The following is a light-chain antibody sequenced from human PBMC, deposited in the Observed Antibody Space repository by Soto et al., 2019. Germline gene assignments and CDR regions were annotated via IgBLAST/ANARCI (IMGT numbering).Light chain of an antibody. J-gene: IGKJ5*01. CDR1: QSVPSRY. CDR3: HHYGRTPT. CDR2: GAS. V-gene: IGKV3-20*01. Sequence: ESILTQSPGTLSLSPGETVTLSCRASQSVPSRYLAWYQQKPGQVPRLLIHGASTMATGIPDRISGSGSGTDFTLTISRLEPEDFAVYFCHHYGRTPTFGQGTRLQIK.